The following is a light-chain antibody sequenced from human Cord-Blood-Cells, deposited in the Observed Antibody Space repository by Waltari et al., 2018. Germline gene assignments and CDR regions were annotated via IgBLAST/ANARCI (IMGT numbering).Light chain of an antibody. J-gene: IGLJ1*01. CDR3: SSYTSSPRYV. Sequence: QSALTQPASVSGSPGQSITISCPGTSSDVGGYNYVSWYQQHPGKAPKLMIYDVSNRPSGVSNRFSGSKSGNTASLTISGLQAEDEADYYCSSYTSSPRYVFGTGTKVTVL. CDR1: SSDVGGYNY. CDR2: DVS. V-gene: IGLV2-14*03.